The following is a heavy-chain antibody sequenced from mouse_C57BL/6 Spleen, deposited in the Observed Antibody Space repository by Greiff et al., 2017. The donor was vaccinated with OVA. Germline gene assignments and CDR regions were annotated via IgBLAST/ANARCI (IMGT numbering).Heavy chain of an antibody. CDR2: IYPGDGDT. CDR1: GYAFSSSW. J-gene: IGHJ2*01. Sequence: VKLQESGPELVKPGASVKISCKASGYAFSSSWMNWVKQRPGKGLEWIGRIYPGDGDTNYNGKFKGKATLTADKSSSTAYMQLSSLTSEDSAVYFCAREVLRFDYWGQGTTLTVSS. CDR3: AREVLRFDY. V-gene: IGHV1-82*01. D-gene: IGHD1-1*01.